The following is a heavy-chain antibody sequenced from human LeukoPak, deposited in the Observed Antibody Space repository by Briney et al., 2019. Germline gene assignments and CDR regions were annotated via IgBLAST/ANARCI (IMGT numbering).Heavy chain of an antibody. CDR3: ARDYYDSSGISSGHDY. Sequence: SETLSLTCTVSGGSISSYYWSWIRQHPGKGLEWIGYIYYSGSTNYNPSLKSRVTISVDTSKNQFSLKLSSVTAADTAVYYCARDYYDSSGISSGHDYWGQGTLVTVSS. CDR1: GGSISSYY. D-gene: IGHD3-22*01. J-gene: IGHJ4*02. V-gene: IGHV4-59*01. CDR2: IYYSGST.